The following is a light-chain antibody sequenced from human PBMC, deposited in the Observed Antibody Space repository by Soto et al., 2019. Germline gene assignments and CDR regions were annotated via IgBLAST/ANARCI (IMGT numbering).Light chain of an antibody. CDR3: QKYNSFPST. CDR2: DAS. V-gene: IGKV1-5*01. J-gene: IGKJ1*01. Sequence: DFQMTQSPSTVAACVGDRVTITCRASQSISSWLAWYQQKPGKAPKLLIYDASSLESGVPSRFSGSGSGTEFTLTISSLQPDVLITRHSQKYNSFPSTFG. CDR1: QSISSW.